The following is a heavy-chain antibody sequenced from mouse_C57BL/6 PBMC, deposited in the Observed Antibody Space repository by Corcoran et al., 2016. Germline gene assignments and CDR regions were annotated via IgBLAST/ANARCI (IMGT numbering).Heavy chain of an antibody. J-gene: IGHJ2*01. CDR2: INPNNGGT. V-gene: IGHV1-26*01. CDR1: GYTFTDYY. Sequence: EVQLQQSGPELVKPGASVKISCKASGYTFTDYYMNWVKQSQGKSLEWIGDINPNNGGTSYNQKFKGKATLTVDKSSSTAYMELRSLTSEDSAVYYCARWGTTVLDYWGQGTTLTVSS. D-gene: IGHD1-1*01. CDR3: ARWGTTVLDY.